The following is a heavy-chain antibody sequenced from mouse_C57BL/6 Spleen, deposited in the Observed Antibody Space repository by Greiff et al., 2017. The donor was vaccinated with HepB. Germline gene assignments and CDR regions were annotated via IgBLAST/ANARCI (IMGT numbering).Heavy chain of an antibody. CDR1: GFSLTSYC. Sequence: QVQLQESGPGLVPPSPRLSITCTVSGFSLTSYCVHWVRQSPGKGLEWLGVIWSGGSTDYNAAFISRLSISKDNSKSQVFFKMNSLQADDTAIYYCARYGPPYAMDYWGQGTSVTVSS. J-gene: IGHJ4*01. CDR3: ARYGPPYAMDY. D-gene: IGHD2-10*02. V-gene: IGHV2-2*01. CDR2: IWSGGST.